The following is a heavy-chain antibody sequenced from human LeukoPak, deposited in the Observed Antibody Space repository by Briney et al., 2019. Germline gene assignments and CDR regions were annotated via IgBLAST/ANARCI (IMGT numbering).Heavy chain of an antibody. CDR1: GYSISSGYY. J-gene: IGHJ4*02. Sequence: SETLSLTCTVSGYSISSGYYWSWIRQPPGKGLEWIGEINHSGSTNYNPSLKSRVTISVDTSKNQFSLKLSSVTAADTAVYYCAGTYYYDSSGYTRDFDYWGQGTLVTVSS. CDR2: INHSGST. CDR3: AGTYYYDSSGYTRDFDY. V-gene: IGHV4-38-2*02. D-gene: IGHD3-22*01.